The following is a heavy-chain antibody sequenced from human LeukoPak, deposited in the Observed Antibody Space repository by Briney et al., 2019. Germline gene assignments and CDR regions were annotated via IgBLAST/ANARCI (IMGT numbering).Heavy chain of an antibody. CDR1: GFTFSTYG. CDR3: LTGCYDY. Sequence: PGGSLRLSCAASGFTFSTYGMSWVRQAPGKGLEWVAAVRGSGSDTYYADSVKGRFTISRDNAKNSLYLQMNSLRDEDTAVYYCLTGCYDYWGQGTLVTVSS. J-gene: IGHJ4*02. CDR2: VRGSGSDT. D-gene: IGHD3-9*01. V-gene: IGHV3-23*01.